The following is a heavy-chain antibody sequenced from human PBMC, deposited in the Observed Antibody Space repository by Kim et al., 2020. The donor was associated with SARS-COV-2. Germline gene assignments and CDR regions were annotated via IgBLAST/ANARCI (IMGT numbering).Heavy chain of an antibody. Sequence: GGSLRLSCAASGFTFSSHWMLWVRQAPGKGLVWVSPINSDETSSTYADSVKGRFTISRDNAKNTLYLQMNSLRAEDTAVYYCARGGEVSRPSGSYGDCWGQGTLVTVSS. J-gene: IGHJ4*02. CDR2: INSDETSS. CDR1: GFTFSSHW. CDR3: ARGGEVSRPSGSYGDC. V-gene: IGHV3-74*01. D-gene: IGHD1-26*01.